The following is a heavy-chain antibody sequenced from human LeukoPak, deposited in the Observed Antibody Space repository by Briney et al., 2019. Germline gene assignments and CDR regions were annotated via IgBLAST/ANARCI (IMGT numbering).Heavy chain of an antibody. D-gene: IGHD6-19*01. V-gene: IGHV1-2*04. J-gene: IGHJ4*02. CDR1: GYTFTGYY. Sequence: ASVKVSCKASGYTFTGYYMHWLRQAPGQGLEWMGWINPNSGGTNYAQKFQGWVTMTRDTSISTAYMELSRLRSDDTAVYYCAITYSSGWAFDYWGQGTLVTVSS. CDR3: AITYSSGWAFDY. CDR2: INPNSGGT.